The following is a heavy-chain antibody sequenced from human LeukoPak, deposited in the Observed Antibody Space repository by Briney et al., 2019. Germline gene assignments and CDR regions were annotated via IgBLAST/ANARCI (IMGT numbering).Heavy chain of an antibody. J-gene: IGHJ5*02. V-gene: IGHV4-34*01. Sequence: SETLSLTCAVYGGSFSGYYWSWIRQPPGKGLEWIGAINHSGSTNYNPSLKSRVTIVDTSKNQFSLKLISVTAADTAVYYCARAATVRSMIIVARRGRWCDPWGQGTLVTVSS. CDR2: INHSGST. CDR3: ARAATVRSMIIVARRGRWCDP. CDR1: GGSFSGYY. D-gene: IGHD3-22*01.